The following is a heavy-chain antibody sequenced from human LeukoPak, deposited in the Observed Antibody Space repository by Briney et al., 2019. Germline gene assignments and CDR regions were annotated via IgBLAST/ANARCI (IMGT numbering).Heavy chain of an antibody. CDR2: ISSNGGSK. D-gene: IGHD2-2*01. CDR3: ARGYCSSTSCYGDFDY. J-gene: IGHJ4*02. V-gene: IGHV3-64*01. CDR1: GFTFSTYW. Sequence: PGGSLRLSCAASGFTFSTYWMSWVRQAPGKGLEYVSSISSNGGSKYYANSVKGRFTISRDNSRNTLYLQMGSLRAEDMAVYYCARGYCSSTSCYGDFDYWGQGSLVTVSS.